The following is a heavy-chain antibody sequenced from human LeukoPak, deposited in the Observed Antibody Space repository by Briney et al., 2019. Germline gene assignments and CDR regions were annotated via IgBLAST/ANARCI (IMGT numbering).Heavy chain of an antibody. CDR3: ARPGEEGLRYYYYYMDV. CDR1: GYTFTSYG. V-gene: IGHV1-18*01. D-gene: IGHD4-17*01. Sequence: ASVKVSCKASGYTFTSYGISWVRQAPGQGLEWMGWISAYNGNTNYAQKLQGRVTMTTDTSTSTAYMELRSLRSDDTAVYYCARPGEEGLRYYYYYMDVWGKGTTVTVSS. CDR2: ISAYNGNT. J-gene: IGHJ6*03.